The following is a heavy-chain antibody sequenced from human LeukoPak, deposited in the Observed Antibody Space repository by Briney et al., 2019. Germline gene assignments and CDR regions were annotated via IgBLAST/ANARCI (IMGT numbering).Heavy chain of an antibody. CDR1: GSSISSGYY. Sequence: RPSETLSLTCSVSGSSISSGYYWGWIRQPPGKGLEWIGSIYRNGSTYYNPSLKSRVTISIDTSKNQFSLKLTSVTAADTAVYYCARLYLPATRFDYWGQGTLVTVSS. CDR3: ARLYLPATRFDY. V-gene: IGHV4-38-2*01. D-gene: IGHD5-24*01. J-gene: IGHJ4*02. CDR2: IYRNGST.